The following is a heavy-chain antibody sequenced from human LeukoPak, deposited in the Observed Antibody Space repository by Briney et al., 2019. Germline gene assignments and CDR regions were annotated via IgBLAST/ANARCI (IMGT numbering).Heavy chain of an antibody. D-gene: IGHD1-7*01. CDR2: ISYDGSNK. V-gene: IGHV3-30*18. J-gene: IGHJ6*02. CDR1: GFTFSSYG. CDR3: AKDSRYNGNYSSNYNGMDV. Sequence: GRSLRLSCAASGFTFSSYGMHWVRQAPGKGLEWVAVISYDGSNKYYADSVKGRFTISRDNSKNTLYLQMNSLRAEDTAVYYCAKDSRYNGNYSSNYNGMDVWGQGTTVTVSS.